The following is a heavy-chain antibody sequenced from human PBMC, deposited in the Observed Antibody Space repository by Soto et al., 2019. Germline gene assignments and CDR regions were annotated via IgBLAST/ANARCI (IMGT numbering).Heavy chain of an antibody. D-gene: IGHD6-19*01. V-gene: IGHV4-4*02. CDR2: IYHSGST. Sequence: SETLSLTCAVSSGSISSSNWWSWVRQPPGKGPEWIGEIYHSGSTNYNPSLKSRVTISVDKSKNQFSLKLSSVTAADTAVYYCARGVAGNGYWFDPWGQGTLVTVSS. CDR3: ARGVAGNGYWFDP. CDR1: SGSISSSNW. J-gene: IGHJ5*02.